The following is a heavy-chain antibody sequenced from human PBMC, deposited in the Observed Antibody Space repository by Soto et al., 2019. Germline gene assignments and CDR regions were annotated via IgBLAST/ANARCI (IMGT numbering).Heavy chain of an antibody. D-gene: IGHD2-8*02. CDR1: GGTLSKFA. Sequence: QVQLVQSGAEVKKPGSSVKVSCKASGGTLSKFAVSWVRQAPGQGLEWMGGIFPVFGTTLYAQNFQGRFTISADESTSTVFMELRSLRPEDTAIYYCARRLDPMVVSDCYFDLWGRGTLVTVSS. V-gene: IGHV1-69*12. CDR2: IFPVFGTT. J-gene: IGHJ2*01. CDR3: ARRLDPMVVSDCYFDL.